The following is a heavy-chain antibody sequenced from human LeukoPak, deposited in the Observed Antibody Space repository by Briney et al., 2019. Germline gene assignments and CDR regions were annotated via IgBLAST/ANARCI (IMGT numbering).Heavy chain of an antibody. J-gene: IGHJ4*02. Sequence: GSLRLSCAASGFTFSDYYMSWIRQAPGKGLEWVSYISSSGSTIYYADSVKGRFTISRDNAKNSLYLQMNSLRAEDTAVYYCARIAAAGNDYFDYWGQGTLVTVSS. CDR2: ISSSGSTI. CDR1: GFTFSDYY. CDR3: ARIAAAGNDYFDY. D-gene: IGHD6-13*01. V-gene: IGHV3-11*01.